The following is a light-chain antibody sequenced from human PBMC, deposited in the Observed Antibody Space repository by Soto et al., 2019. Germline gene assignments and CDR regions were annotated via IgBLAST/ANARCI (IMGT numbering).Light chain of an antibody. Sequence: EIVLTQSPGTLSLSPGERATLSCRASQSVSSSYLAWYQQKPGQAPRLLIYGASSRATGIPDRFSGSGSGTDFTLTISRLEPENLAVYYCHQYGNSPTFGGGTKVEIK. CDR3: HQYGNSPT. CDR1: QSVSSSY. CDR2: GAS. V-gene: IGKV3-20*01. J-gene: IGKJ4*01.